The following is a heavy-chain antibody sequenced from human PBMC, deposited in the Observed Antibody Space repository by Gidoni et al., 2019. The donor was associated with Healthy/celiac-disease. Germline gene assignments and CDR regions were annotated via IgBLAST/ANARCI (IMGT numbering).Heavy chain of an antibody. D-gene: IGHD2-21*02. J-gene: IGHJ4*02. CDR3: ARRSSTTAYFDY. CDR1: GGSISSSSYY. V-gene: IGHV4-39*01. Sequence: QLQLQESGPGLVKPSETLSLTCTVSGGSISSSSYYWGWIRQPPEKGLEWIGSIYYSGSTYYNPSLKSRVTISVDTSKNQFALKLSSVTAADTAVYYCARRSSTTAYFDYWGQGTLVTVSS. CDR2: IYYSGST.